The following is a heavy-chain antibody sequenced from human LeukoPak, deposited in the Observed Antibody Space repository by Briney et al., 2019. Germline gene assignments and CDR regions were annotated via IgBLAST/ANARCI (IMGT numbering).Heavy chain of an antibody. CDR3: ARVPDSGRLEADDAFDI. CDR2: MNPNSGDT. J-gene: IGHJ3*02. V-gene: IGHV1-8*01. D-gene: IGHD3-10*01. CDR1: GYTFTSYD. Sequence: GASVKVSCKASGYTFTSYDINWVRQAPGQGLEWMGWMNPNSGDTGYPQKFQGRVTMTRDTSITTAYMELSSLRSEDTAVYYCARVPDSGRLEADDAFDIWGQGTMVTVSS.